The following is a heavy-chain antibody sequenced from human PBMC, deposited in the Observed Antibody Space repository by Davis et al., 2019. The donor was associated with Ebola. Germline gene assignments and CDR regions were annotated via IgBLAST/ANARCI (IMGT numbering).Heavy chain of an antibody. J-gene: IGHJ3*02. V-gene: IGHV5-51*01. CDR1: GNSFTSHW. D-gene: IGHD1-20*01. CDR2: IYTGDSDT. Sequence: GESLKISCKDSGNSFTSHWIGWMRQMPGKGLEWMGIIYTGDSDTRYSPSFRGQVTISADNFITTAYLQWSALRASDTAMYYCATLRRTITGMDGAFDIWGQGTLVTVSS. CDR3: ATLRRTITGMDGAFDI.